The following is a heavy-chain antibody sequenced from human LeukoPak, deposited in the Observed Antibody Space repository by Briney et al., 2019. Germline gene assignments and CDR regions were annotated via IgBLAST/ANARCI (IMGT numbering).Heavy chain of an antibody. V-gene: IGHV7-4-1*02. D-gene: IGHD6-19*01. CDR1: GYTFTNYA. CDR2: INTNTGNP. CDR3: ARDALSVAGTFYYYYYMDV. J-gene: IGHJ6*03. Sequence: KPGASVKVSCKASGYTFTNYAVNWVRQAPGQGLEWMGWINTNTGNPTYAQGFTGRFVFSLDTSVSTAYLQISSLKAEDTAVYYCARDALSVAGTFYYYYYMDVWGKGTTVTVSS.